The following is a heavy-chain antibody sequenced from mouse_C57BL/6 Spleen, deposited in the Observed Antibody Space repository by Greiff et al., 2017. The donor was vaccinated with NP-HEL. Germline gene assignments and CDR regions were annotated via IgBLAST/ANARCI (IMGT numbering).Heavy chain of an antibody. J-gene: IGHJ4*01. Sequence: QVQLQQPGAELVKPGASVKLSCKASGYTFTSYWMQWVKQRPGQGLEWIGEIDPSDSYTNYNQKFKGNATLTVDTSSSTAYMQLSSLTSEDSAVYYCARPFYGSILYAMDYWGQGTSVTVSS. CDR3: ARPFYGSILYAMDY. V-gene: IGHV1-50*01. CDR2: IDPSDSYT. D-gene: IGHD1-1*01. CDR1: GYTFTSYW.